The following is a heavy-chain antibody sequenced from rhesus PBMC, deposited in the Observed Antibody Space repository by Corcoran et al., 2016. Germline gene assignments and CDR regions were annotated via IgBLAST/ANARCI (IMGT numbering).Heavy chain of an antibody. D-gene: IGHD6-31*01. CDR3: ARERGIVAPGYFDL. CDR2: ISGSSGST. J-gene: IGHJ2*01. CDR1: GVSIRSSNW. Sequence: QLQLQESGPGLVRPSETLSFTCAVSGVSIRSSNWWGWIRQPPGRGLEWIGYISGSSGSTYYNTSLRSRVTISTDTSKNHFSLKLSSVNASDPAVYYCARERGIVAPGYFDLWGPGTPITISS. V-gene: IGHV4-65*01.